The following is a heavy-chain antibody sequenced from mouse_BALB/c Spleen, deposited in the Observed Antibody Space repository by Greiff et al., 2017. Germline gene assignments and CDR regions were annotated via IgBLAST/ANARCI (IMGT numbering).Heavy chain of an antibody. D-gene: IGHD4-1*01. CDR2: IYPGDGDT. CDR1: GYAFSSYW. V-gene: IGHV1-80*01. CDR3: ARMADGTAWFAY. J-gene: IGHJ3*01. Sequence: QVQLKQSGAELVRPGSSVKISCKASGYAFSSYWMNWVKQRPGQGLEWIGQIYPGDGDTNYNGKFKGKATLTADTSSSTAYMQLSSLTSEDSAIYYCARMADGTAWFAYWGQGTLVTVAA.